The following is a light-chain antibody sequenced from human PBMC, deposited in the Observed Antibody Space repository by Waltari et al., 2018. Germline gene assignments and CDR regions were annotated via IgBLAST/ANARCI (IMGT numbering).Light chain of an antibody. CDR3: LQDYNYPRT. CDR1: QDIRND. J-gene: IGKJ1*01. Sequence: IRMTQSPSSLSASVGDRVPITCRASQDIRNDLSWYQLVPGKAPKLLIYATFNLHTGLPFRFSGSRSCADFTLTISRLQAEDFATYYCLQDYNYPRTFGPGTKVAMK. V-gene: IGKV1-6*01. CDR2: ATF.